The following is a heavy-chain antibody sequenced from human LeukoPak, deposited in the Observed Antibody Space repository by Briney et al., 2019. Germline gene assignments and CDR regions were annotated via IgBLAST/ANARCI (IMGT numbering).Heavy chain of an antibody. CDR2: IKGDGIST. CDR1: GFDFSSNW. V-gene: IGHV3-74*01. CDR3: AKRGNTYYDRYFDY. Sequence: GGSLRLSCAASGFDFSSNWMHWVRHAPGQGLVWVSRIKGDGISTNYADSVKGRFTISRDIAKNTLYLQMNGLRAEDTAIYYCAKRGNTYYDRYFDYWGQGSLVTVSS. D-gene: IGHD3-22*01. J-gene: IGHJ4*02.